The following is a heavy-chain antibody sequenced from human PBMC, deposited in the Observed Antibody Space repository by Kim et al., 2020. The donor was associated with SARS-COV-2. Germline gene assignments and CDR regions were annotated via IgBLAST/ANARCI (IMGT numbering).Heavy chain of an antibody. CDR3: ARHSGYNPKVPFDY. V-gene: IGHV4-39*01. J-gene: IGHJ4*02. Sequence: NPSLKSRVTISVDTSKNQFSLKLSSVTAADTAVYYCARHSGYNPKVPFDYWGQGTLVTVSS. D-gene: IGHD5-12*01.